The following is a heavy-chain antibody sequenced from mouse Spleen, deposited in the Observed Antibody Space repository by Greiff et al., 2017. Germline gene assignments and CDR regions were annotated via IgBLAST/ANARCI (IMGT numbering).Heavy chain of an antibody. CDR3: AFTTATGFDY. D-gene: IGHD1-2*01. Sequence: QVQLQQSGAELVMPGASVKLSCKASGYTFTSYWMHWVKQRPGQGLEWIGEIDPSDSYTNYNQKFKGKATLTVDKSSSTAYMQLSSLTSEDSAVYYCAFTTATGFDYWGQGTTLTVSS. CDR2: IDPSDSYT. J-gene: IGHJ2*01. CDR1: GYTFTSYW. V-gene: IGHV1-69*01.